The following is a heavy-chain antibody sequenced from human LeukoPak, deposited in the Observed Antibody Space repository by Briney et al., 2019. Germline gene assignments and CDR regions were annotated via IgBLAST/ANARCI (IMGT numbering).Heavy chain of an antibody. Sequence: SETLSLTCTVSGGSISSYYWSWIRQPPGKGLEWIGYIYYSGSTNYNPSLKSRVTISVDTSKNQSSLKLSSVTAADTAVYYCARGDSSSWSFDYWGQGTLVTVSS. V-gene: IGHV4-59*01. J-gene: IGHJ4*02. CDR1: GGSISSYY. CDR3: ARGDSSSWSFDY. CDR2: IYYSGST. D-gene: IGHD6-13*01.